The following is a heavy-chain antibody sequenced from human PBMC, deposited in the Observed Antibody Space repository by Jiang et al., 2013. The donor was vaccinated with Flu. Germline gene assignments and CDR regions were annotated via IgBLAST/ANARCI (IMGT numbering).Heavy chain of an antibody. V-gene: IGHV6-1*01. CDR2: TYHRSDRSEWYN. J-gene: IGHJ3*01. D-gene: IGHD3-10*01. CDR3: ASGWALDV. CDR1: GDSVASNTAA. Sequence: QTLSLTCVISGDSVASNTAAWNWIRQSPSRGLEWLGRTYHRSDRSEWYNDYAESVKGRMTFNSDTSKNQFSLHLKFLIPDDTAVYYCASGWALDVWGQGTKVIVSS.